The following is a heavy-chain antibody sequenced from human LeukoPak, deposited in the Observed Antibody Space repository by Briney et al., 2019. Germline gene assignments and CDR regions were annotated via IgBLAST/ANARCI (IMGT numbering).Heavy chain of an antibody. D-gene: IGHD1-26*01. CDR3: AKDRSDVGAKYYFDY. CDR2: ISYDGSIK. J-gene: IGHJ4*02. CDR1: GFTFSSFG. Sequence: PGRSLRLSCAASGFTFSSFGMHWVRQTPGKGLEWVALISYDGSIKYYADSVKGRFTISRDNSKNTVYLQMNSLRAEDMAVYYCAKDRSDVGAKYYFDYWGQGTLVTVSS. V-gene: IGHV3-30*18.